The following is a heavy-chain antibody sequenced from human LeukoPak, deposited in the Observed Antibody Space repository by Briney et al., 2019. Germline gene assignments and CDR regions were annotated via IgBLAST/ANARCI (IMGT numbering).Heavy chain of an antibody. CDR3: ARGISSSWPRDYYYGMDG. V-gene: IGHV4-4*02. CDR2: VYHSGST. Sequence: SGTLSLTCTVSGGSISSTYWWGWVRQPPTQGLGWRVEVYHSGSTNYNPSLESRVTISLDKSKNLFSLNLSSVTAADTAVYFWARGISSSWPRDYYYGMDGWGLGTTVTVSS. D-gene: IGHD6-13*01. CDR1: GGSISSTYW. J-gene: IGHJ6*02.